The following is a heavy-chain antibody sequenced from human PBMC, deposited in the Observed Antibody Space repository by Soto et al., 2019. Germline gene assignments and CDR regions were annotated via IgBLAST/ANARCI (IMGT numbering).Heavy chain of an antibody. CDR1: GYTFTSYG. CDR2: ISAYNGNT. D-gene: IGHD3-3*01. J-gene: IGHJ6*02. Sequence: RASVKVSCKASGYTFTSYGISWVRQAPGQGXEWMGWISAYNGNTNYAQKLQGRVTMTTDTSTSTAYMELRSLRSDDTAVYYCARDLREYDFWSGSPPTKYGMDVWGQGTTVTVSS. CDR3: ARDLREYDFWSGSPPTKYGMDV. V-gene: IGHV1-18*04.